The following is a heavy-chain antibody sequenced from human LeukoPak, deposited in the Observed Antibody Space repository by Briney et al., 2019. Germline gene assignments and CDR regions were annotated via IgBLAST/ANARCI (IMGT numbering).Heavy chain of an antibody. V-gene: IGHV3-33*06. CDR2: IWYDGSNK. CDR1: GFTFSSYG. CDR3: AKPMRDYYYYYGMDV. J-gene: IGHJ6*04. Sequence: GRSLRRSCAASGFTFSSYGMHWVRQAPGKGLEWVAVIWYDGSNKYYADSVKGRFTISRDNSKNTLYLQMNSLRAEDTAVYYCAKPMRDYYYYYGMDVWGKGTTVTVSS.